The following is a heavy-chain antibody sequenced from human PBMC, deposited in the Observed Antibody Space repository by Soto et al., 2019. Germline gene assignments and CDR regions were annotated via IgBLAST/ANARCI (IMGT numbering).Heavy chain of an antibody. Sequence: PSETLSLTCTVSGVSVSNFYWSWIRQPPGRGLEAMGYIYNSGDTNYNPSLKSRASISVDTSKNQFSLNLHSVSAADTAAYFRAGTLRPVMVTPFGYPQLSFDCWGQGILVTVSS. V-gene: IGHV4-59*02. CDR3: AGTLRPVMVTPFGYPQLSFDC. J-gene: IGHJ4*02. CDR2: IYNSGDT. CDR1: GVSVSNFY. D-gene: IGHD5-18*01.